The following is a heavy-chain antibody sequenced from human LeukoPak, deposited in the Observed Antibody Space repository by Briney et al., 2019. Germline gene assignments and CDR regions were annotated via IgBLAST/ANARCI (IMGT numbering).Heavy chain of an antibody. D-gene: IGHD4-23*01. CDR1: GGSFSGYY. CDR2: INHSGST. Sequence: SETLSLTCAVYGGSFSGYYWSWIRQPPGKGLEWIGEINHSGSTNYNPSLKSRVTISVDTSKNQFSLKLSSVTAADTAVYYCRWYYYYYGMGVWGQGTTVTVSS. J-gene: IGHJ6*02. V-gene: IGHV4-34*01. CDR3: RWYYYYYGMGV.